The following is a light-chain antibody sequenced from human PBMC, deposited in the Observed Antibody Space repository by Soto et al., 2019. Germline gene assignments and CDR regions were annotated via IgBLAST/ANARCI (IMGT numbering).Light chain of an antibody. CDR3: AAWDDSLNVV. CDR2: TNN. V-gene: IGLV1-44*01. J-gene: IGLJ2*01. Sequence: QSVLTQPPSASGTPGQRVTISCSGSKSNIGSNPVNWYQQLPGTAPKLLIYTNNERPSGVPDRFSGSKSGTSASLAISGLQSEDEADYYCAAWDDSLNVVFGGGTKLTVL. CDR1: KSNIGSNP.